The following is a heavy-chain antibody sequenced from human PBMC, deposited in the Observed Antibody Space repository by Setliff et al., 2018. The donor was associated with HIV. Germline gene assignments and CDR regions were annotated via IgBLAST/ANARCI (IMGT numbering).Heavy chain of an antibody. D-gene: IGHD2-15*01. V-gene: IGHV4-34*01. CDR1: GGSFSGYY. CDR2: IIHRGGT. CDR3: ARGGLGVVGAIDY. Sequence: PSETLSLTCAVYGGSFSGYYWTWIRQPPGRGLEWIGEIIHRGGTNYNRSLKSRVTISVDTSKNQFSLNLSSVTAADTAVDYWARGGLGVVGAIDYWSQGTLVTVSS. J-gene: IGHJ4*02.